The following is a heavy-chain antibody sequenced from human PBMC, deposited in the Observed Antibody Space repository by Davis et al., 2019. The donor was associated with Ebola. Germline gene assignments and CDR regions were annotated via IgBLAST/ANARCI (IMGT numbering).Heavy chain of an antibody. J-gene: IGHJ4*02. D-gene: IGHD5-18*01. CDR2: IWYDGSNK. Sequence: GESLKISCAASGFTFSSYGMHWVRQAPGKGLEWVAVIWYDGSNKYYADSVKGRFTISRDNSKNTLYLQMNSLRAEDTAVYYCARDPAFNTAMAVFDYWAREPWSPSPQ. CDR3: ARDPAFNTAMAVFDY. CDR1: GFTFSSYG. V-gene: IGHV3-33*01.